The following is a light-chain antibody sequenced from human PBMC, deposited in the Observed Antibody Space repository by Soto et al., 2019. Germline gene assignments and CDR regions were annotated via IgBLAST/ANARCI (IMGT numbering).Light chain of an antibody. CDR1: GSNIGGNS. CDR2: DDN. J-gene: IGLJ1*01. V-gene: IGLV1-51*01. CDR3: GSWDSSLSAYV. Sequence: SVLTQPPSVSAAPGQKVTISCSGSGSNIGGNSVSWYQQLPGTAPKLLIYDDNKRPSGIPDRFSGPKSGTSATLGITGFQTGDEADYYCGSWDSSLSAYVFGTGTKVTVL.